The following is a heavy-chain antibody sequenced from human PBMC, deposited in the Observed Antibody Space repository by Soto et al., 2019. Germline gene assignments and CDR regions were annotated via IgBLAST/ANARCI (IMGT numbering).Heavy chain of an antibody. Sequence: GGSLRLSCAASGFTFSSYDIHWVPQATGKGLEWVSAIGTAGDTYYPGSVKGRFTISRENAKNSLYLQMNSVRAEDTVVYYCARGGVPAAMRYYYGMAVWGQGTTVTVSS. D-gene: IGHD2-2*01. CDR1: GFTFSSYD. J-gene: IGHJ6*02. CDR3: ARGGVPAAMRYYYGMAV. CDR2: IGTAGDT. V-gene: IGHV3-13*01.